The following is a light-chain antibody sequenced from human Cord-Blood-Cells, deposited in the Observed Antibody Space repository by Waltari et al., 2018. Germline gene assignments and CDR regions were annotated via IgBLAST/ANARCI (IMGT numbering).Light chain of an antibody. CDR3: CSYAGFWV. Sequence: QSALTPPASVSGSPGQSITISCPGTIRDVGSYNLVSWYQHHPGQAPKLMIYEGSKRPSGVSNRFSGSKSGNTASLTISGLQAEDEADYYCCSYAGFWVFGGGTKLTVL. J-gene: IGLJ3*02. CDR1: IRDVGSYNL. V-gene: IGLV2-23*01. CDR2: EGS.